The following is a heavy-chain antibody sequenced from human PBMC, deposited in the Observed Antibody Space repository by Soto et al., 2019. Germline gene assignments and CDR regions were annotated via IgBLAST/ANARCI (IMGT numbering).Heavy chain of an antibody. CDR1: GYTFTNYY. CDR2: INPIDGST. J-gene: IGHJ4*02. Sequence: ASVKVSCKASGYTFTNYYIHWVRQAPGQGLEWMGIINPIDGSTSHAQKFQGRVTMTRDTSTSTAYMELSSLRSEDTAVYYCASSSLVCTNGVCPSPIDYWGQGTLVTVSS. V-gene: IGHV1-46*01. D-gene: IGHD2-8*01. CDR3: ASSSLVCTNGVCPSPIDY.